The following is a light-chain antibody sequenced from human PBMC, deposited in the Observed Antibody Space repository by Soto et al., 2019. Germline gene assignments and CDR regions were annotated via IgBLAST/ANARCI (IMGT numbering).Light chain of an antibody. CDR1: SSNIATNY. V-gene: IGLV1-47*02. Sequence: QAVVTQPPSVSGTPGQGVTISCSGGSSNIATNYEYWYQLLPGTAPNLVIFSNTIRPPRVPDRFSGSKSGASASLVISGLRSEDEADYFCASWDDTLFGWVFGGGTKLTVL. J-gene: IGLJ3*02. CDR3: ASWDDTLFGWV. CDR2: SNT.